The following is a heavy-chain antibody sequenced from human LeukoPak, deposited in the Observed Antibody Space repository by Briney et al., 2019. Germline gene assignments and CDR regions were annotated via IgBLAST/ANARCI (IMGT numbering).Heavy chain of an antibody. CDR3: VSFYETY. CDR2: INSDGSWT. CDR1: GNYW. D-gene: IGHD2/OR15-2a*01. J-gene: IGHJ4*02. V-gene: IGHV3-74*01. Sequence: GGSLRLSCAASGNYWMHWVRQVPGKGLVWVSHINSDGSWTSYADSVKGRFTISKDNAKNTVYLQMSSLRAEDTAVYYCVSFYETYWGRGTLVTVSS.